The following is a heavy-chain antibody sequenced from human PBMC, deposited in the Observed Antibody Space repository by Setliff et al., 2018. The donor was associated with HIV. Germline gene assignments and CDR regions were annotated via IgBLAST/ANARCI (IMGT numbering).Heavy chain of an antibody. CDR1: GYTFTNFG. CDR3: ASELYTSGRPNWFDP. J-gene: IGHJ5*02. V-gene: IGHV1-18*01. D-gene: IGHD6-19*01. Sequence: ASVKVSCKASGYTFTNFGITWVRQVPGQGLEWMGWVNTNNDKTNYAQKFQGRVTMTTDRSTKTAYLDLGSLRPDDTAAYYCASELYTSGRPNWFDPWGPGTLVTVSS. CDR2: VNTNNDKT.